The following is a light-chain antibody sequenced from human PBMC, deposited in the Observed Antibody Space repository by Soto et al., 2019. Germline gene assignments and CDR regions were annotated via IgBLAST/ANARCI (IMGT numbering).Light chain of an antibody. CDR3: VLYMGSGIWV. CDR1: SGSVSTSYY. CDR2: STN. V-gene: IGLV8-61*01. Sequence: QTLVTQAPWFSVSPGGTITLTCGLSSGSVSTSYYPSWYQQTPGQAPRTLIYSTNTRSSGVPDRFSGSILGNKAALTITGAQADDESDYYCVLYMGSGIWVFGGGTKLTVL. J-gene: IGLJ3*02.